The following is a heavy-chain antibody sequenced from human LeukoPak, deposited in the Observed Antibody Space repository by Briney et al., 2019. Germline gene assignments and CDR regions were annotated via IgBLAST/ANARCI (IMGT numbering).Heavy chain of an antibody. CDR3: AKGKRGYTIDY. Sequence: GGSLRLSCAASGFTFDDYAMHWVRQAPGKGLEWVSGISWNSGSIGYADSVKGRFTISRDNAKNSLYLQVNSLRAEDTALYYCAKGKRGYTIDYWGQGTLVTVSS. V-gene: IGHV3-9*01. D-gene: IGHD5-18*01. CDR1: GFTFDDYA. J-gene: IGHJ4*02. CDR2: ISWNSGSI.